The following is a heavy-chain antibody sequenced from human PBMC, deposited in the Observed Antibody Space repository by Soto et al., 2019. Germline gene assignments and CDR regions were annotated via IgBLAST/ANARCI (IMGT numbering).Heavy chain of an antibody. Sequence: SETLSLTCAVSGGSISNYYWTRIRQSPGKGLEWIGFIYSSGNTKYNPSLTSRVTISLDTSKSHFSLRLTSVTAADTAVYYSARRHVVVVSATRGDAFDILGQGTMVTVSS. V-gene: IGHV4-59*08. CDR1: GGSISNYY. CDR2: IYSSGNT. J-gene: IGHJ3*02. D-gene: IGHD2-15*01. CDR3: ARRHVVVVSATRGDAFDI.